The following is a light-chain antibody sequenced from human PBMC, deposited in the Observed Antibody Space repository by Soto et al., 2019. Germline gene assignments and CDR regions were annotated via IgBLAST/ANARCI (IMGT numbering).Light chain of an antibody. CDR2: EVS. CDR1: SSDVGDYNY. Sequence: QSVLTQPASVSGSPGQSITISCTGTSSDVGDYNYVSWYQQYPGKAPKLMIYEVSNWPSGVSNRFSGSKSGNTASLTISGLQAEDEADYYCSSYTANSTPVVFGAGTKLTVL. CDR3: SSYTANSTPVV. V-gene: IGLV2-14*01. J-gene: IGLJ1*01.